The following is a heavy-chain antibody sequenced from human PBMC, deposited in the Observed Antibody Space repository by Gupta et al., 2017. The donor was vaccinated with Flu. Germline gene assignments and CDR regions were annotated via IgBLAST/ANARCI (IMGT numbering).Heavy chain of an antibody. Sequence: EVQLLESGGGLVQPGGSLRLSCAASGFTFSGYAMYWVRQAPGKGLEWVSSISGSGGSTYYADSVKGRFTISRDKSKNTLYLQMNTLRVEDTALYYCAKDKVVVVPFNGYLDYWGQGTLVTVSS. J-gene: IGHJ4*02. CDR1: GFTFSGYA. V-gene: IGHV3-23*01. D-gene: IGHD2-15*01. CDR2: ISGSGGST. CDR3: AKDKVVVVPFNGYLDY.